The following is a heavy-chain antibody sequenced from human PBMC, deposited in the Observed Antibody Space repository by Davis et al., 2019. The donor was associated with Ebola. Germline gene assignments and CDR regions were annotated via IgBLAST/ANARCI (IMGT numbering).Heavy chain of an antibody. CDR3: ARGMTTVTTFLYYYYGMDV. CDR1: GGSFSGYY. Sequence: MPSETLSLTCAVYGGSFSGYYWSWIRHPPGKGLEWIAEINHRGSTNYNPSLKSRVTISVDTSKNQFSLKLSSVTAADTAVYYCARGMTTVTTFLYYYYGMDVWGQGTTVTVSS. D-gene: IGHD4-17*01. J-gene: IGHJ6*02. CDR2: INHRGST. V-gene: IGHV4-34*01.